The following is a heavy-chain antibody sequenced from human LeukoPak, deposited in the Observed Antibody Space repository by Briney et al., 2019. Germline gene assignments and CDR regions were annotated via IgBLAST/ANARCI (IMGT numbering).Heavy chain of an antibody. CDR2: ISWNSGSI. Sequence: GRSLRLSCAASGFTFDDYAMHWVRQAPGKGLEWVSGISWNSGSIGYADSVKGRFTISRDNAKKSLYLQMNSLRAEDTAVYYCARAGYYFDYWGQGTLVTVSS. V-gene: IGHV3-9*01. CDR3: ARAGYYFDY. J-gene: IGHJ4*02. CDR1: GFTFDDYA.